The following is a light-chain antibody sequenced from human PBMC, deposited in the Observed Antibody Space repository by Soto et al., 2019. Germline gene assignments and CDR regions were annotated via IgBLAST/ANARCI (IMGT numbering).Light chain of an antibody. CDR2: DAS. CDR1: QSISRW. J-gene: IGKJ4*01. Sequence: DIQMTQSPSILSASVGDRVTITCRASQSISRWLAWYQQKPGKGPNLLIYDASNLESGVPSRFSGSGSGTEFTLTISSLQPDDFATYYCQQYYTYSPVTFGGGTKVEIK. V-gene: IGKV1-5*01. CDR3: QQYYTYSPVT.